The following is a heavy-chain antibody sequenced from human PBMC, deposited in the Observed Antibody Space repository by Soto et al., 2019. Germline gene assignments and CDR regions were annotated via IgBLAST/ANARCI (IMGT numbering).Heavy chain of an antibody. D-gene: IGHD6-13*01. CDR3: ARVAAVGIYYFDY. V-gene: IGHV3-11*01. J-gene: IGHJ4*02. CDR2: ISGSTTGI. CDR1: GFTFRDYY. Sequence: QVQLVESGGGLVKPGGSLRLSCAASGFTFRDYYMAWIRQAPEKGLEWISYISGSTTGIYYADSVKGRFTISRDNAETTLYLQLRGLRAEDTAVYYCARVAAVGIYYFDYWGQGTLVTVSS.